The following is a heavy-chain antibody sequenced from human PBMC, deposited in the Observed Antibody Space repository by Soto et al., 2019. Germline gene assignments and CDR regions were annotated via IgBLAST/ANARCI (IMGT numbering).Heavy chain of an antibody. CDR1: GFSLTISGVG. CDR2: IYWDDDK. Sequence: SGPTLVNPTPTLTLTCTFSGFSLTISGVGVGWIRQPPGKALEWLALIYWDDDKRYSPSLKSRLTITKDTSKNQVVLTMTNIDPVDTATYYCAQRGWQAFDYWGQGTLVTVSS. CDR3: AQRGWQAFDY. D-gene: IGHD2-15*01. V-gene: IGHV2-5*02. J-gene: IGHJ4*02.